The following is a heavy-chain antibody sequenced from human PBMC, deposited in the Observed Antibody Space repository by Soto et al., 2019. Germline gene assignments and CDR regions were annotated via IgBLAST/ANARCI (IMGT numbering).Heavy chain of an antibody. J-gene: IGHJ4*02. CDR2: IYYSGRT. CDR1: AGSISSGGYY. D-gene: IGHD3-22*01. V-gene: IGHV4-31*03. CDR3: AGGDYYDSSVYYSYYFDH. Sequence: QVQLQESVPGLVKPSQTLSLTCTVSAGSISSGGYYWSWIRQHPGKGLEWIGYIYYSGRTYYNPSLKSRVTISVDTSRNQFSVKLSSVSAADKAEYYCAGGDYYDSSVYYSYYFDHWGQGTLVTVSS.